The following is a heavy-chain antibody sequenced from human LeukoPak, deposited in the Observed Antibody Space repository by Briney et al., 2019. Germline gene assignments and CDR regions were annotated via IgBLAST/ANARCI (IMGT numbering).Heavy chain of an antibody. CDR3: ARRLGELSAIDY. CDR2: MNPNSGNT. V-gene: IGHV1-8*01. J-gene: IGHJ4*02. D-gene: IGHD3-16*02. Sequence: ASVKVSCKASGYTFTSYDINWVRQATGQGLEWMGWMNPNSGNTGYAQKFQGRVTLTRNTSISTAYMELSSLRSEDTAVYYCARRLGELSAIDYWGQGTLVTVSS. CDR1: GYTFTSYD.